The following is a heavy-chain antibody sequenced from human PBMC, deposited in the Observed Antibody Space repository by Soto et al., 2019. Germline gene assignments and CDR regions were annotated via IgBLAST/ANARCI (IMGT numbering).Heavy chain of an antibody. D-gene: IGHD2-2*01. CDR1: GFTFSSYA. CDR2: ISSNGGST. Sequence: GGSLRLSCAASGFTFSSYAMHWVRQAPGKGLEYVSAISSNGGSTYYANSVKDRFTISRDNSKNTLYLQMGSLRAEDMAVYYCAGAPQDPDRYCSSTSCPADYWGQGTLVTVSS. CDR3: AGAPQDPDRYCSSTSCPADY. J-gene: IGHJ4*02. V-gene: IGHV3-64*01.